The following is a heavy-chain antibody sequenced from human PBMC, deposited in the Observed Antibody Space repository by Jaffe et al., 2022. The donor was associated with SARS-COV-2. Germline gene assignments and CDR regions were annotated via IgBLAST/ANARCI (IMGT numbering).Heavy chain of an antibody. CDR3: AKDLYGETEYSPGYFDY. J-gene: IGHJ4*02. CDR1: GFTFSSYA. V-gene: IGHV3-23*01. D-gene: IGHD5-12*01. CDR2: ISGSGGST. Sequence: EVQLLESGGGLVQPGGSLRLSCAASGFTFSSYAMSWVRQAPGKGLEWVSAISGSGGSTYYADSVKGRFTISRDNSKNTLYLQMNSLRAEDTAVYYCAKDLYGETEYSPGYFDYWGQGTLVTVSS.